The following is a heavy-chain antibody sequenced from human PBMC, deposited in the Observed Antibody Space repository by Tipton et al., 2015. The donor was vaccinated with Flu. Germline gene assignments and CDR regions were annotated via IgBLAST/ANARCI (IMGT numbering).Heavy chain of an antibody. CDR2: IYYSGST. Sequence: TLSLTCTVSGGSISSSSYYWGWIRQPPGKGREWIGGIYYSGSTYYNPSLKNRVTISVDTSKNQFSLKLSSVTAADTAVYYCARSDVVAATLDAFDIWGQGTMVTVSS. CDR3: ARSDVVAATLDAFDI. J-gene: IGHJ3*02. CDR1: GGSISSSSYY. D-gene: IGHD2-15*01. V-gene: IGHV4-39*07.